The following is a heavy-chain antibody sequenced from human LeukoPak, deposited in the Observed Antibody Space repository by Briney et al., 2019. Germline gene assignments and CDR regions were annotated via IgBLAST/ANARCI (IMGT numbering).Heavy chain of an antibody. D-gene: IGHD3-10*01. CDR1: GYTLTELS. CDR3: ATAQYYYGSGSYRNYYYHYYMDV. V-gene: IGHV1-24*01. J-gene: IGHJ6*03. Sequence: ASVKVSCKVSGYTLTELSMHWVRQAPGKGLEWMGGFDPEDGETIYAQKFQGRVTMTEDTSTDTAYMELSSLRSEDTAVYYCATAQYYYGSGSYRNYYYHYYMDVWGKGTTVTVSS. CDR2: FDPEDGET.